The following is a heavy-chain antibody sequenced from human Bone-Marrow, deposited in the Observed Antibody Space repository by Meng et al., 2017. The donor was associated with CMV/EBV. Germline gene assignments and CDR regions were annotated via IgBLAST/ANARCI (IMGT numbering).Heavy chain of an antibody. CDR3: ARDLDYSLTVSINGFDI. V-gene: IGHV3-21*01. J-gene: IGHJ3*02. Sequence: GGSLRLSCAASGFTFSSYSMNWVRQAPGKGLEWVSSISSSSSYIYYADSVKGRFTISRDNAKNSLYLQMNSLRAEDTAVYYCARDLDYSLTVSINGFDIWGQGTMVAVSS. D-gene: IGHD2-15*01. CDR1: GFTFSSYS. CDR2: ISSSSSYI.